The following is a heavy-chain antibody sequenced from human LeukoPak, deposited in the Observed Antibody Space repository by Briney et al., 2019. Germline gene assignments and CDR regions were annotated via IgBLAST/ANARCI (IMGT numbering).Heavy chain of an antibody. D-gene: IGHD2-21*02. CDR1: GYTFTSYY. CDR3: ARGEYCGGDCYPYFDH. J-gene: IGHJ4*02. CDR2: INPSGGST. V-gene: IGHV1-46*01. Sequence: ASVKVSCKASGYTFTSYYMHWVRQAPGQGLEWMGIINPSGGSTSYAQKFQGRVTMTRDTSTSTVYMELSSLRSEDTAVYYCARGEYCGGDCYPYFDHWGQGTLVTVSS.